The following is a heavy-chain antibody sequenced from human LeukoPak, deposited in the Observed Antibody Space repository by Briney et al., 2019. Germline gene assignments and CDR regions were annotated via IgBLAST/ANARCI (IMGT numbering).Heavy chain of an antibody. V-gene: IGHV3-74*01. J-gene: IGHJ3*01. CDR3: AREMGSSSYVLDV. CDR1: GFTFSDYW. CDR2: TNKEGTGT. Sequence: PGGSLRLSFAASGFTFSDYWMHWVRQAPGKGLMWGSRTNKEGTGTTYADSVRGRFTISRDNAKNTLLLQVNSLRAEDTGVYYCAREMGSSSYVLDVWGQGTMVTVSS. D-gene: IGHD2-2*01.